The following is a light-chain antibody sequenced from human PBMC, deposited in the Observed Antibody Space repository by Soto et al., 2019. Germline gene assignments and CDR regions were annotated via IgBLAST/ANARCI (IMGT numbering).Light chain of an antibody. CDR2: AAS. CDR1: QGISNW. CDR3: QQTNTFLPLT. J-gene: IGKJ4*01. Sequence: DIQMTQSPSSVSASVGDRVTITCRANQGISNWLAWYQQQPGKAPKLLIYAASSLQSGVPSRFSGGGSGTHVTLIISSLQPADFATYYCQQTNTFLPLTFGGGTKVEIK. V-gene: IGKV1-12*01.